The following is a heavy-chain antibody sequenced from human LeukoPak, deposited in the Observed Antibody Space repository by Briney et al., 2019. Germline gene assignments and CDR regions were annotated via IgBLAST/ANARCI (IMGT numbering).Heavy chain of an antibody. D-gene: IGHD3-10*01. V-gene: IGHV3-64*01. CDR2: ISSNGGST. Sequence: PGGSLRLSCAASGFTFSSYAMHWVRQAPGKGLEYVSAISSNGGSTYYANSVKGRFTISRDNSKNTLYLQMGSLRAEDMAVYYCATEARGLGVWGKGTTVTISS. J-gene: IGHJ6*04. CDR1: GFTFSSYA. CDR3: ATEARGLGV.